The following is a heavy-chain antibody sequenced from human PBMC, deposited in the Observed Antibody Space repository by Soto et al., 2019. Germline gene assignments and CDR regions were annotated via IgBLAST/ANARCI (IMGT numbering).Heavy chain of an antibody. D-gene: IGHD6-13*01. V-gene: IGHV5-10-1*01. Sequence: PGESLKISCKGSGYSFTSYWISWVRQMPGKGLEWMGRIDPSDSYTNYSPSFQGHVTISADKSISTAYLQWSSLKASDTAMYYCARSYLRSSPQGDSYGMDVWGQGTTVTVSS. CDR1: GYSFTSYW. CDR2: IDPSDSYT. CDR3: ARSYLRSSPQGDSYGMDV. J-gene: IGHJ6*02.